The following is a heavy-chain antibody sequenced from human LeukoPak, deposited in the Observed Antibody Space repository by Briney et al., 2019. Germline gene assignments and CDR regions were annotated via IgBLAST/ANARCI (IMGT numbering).Heavy chain of an antibody. CDR2: ISSSGSTI. Sequence: GGSLRLSCAASGFTFSSYEMNWVRQAPGKGLEWVSYISSSGSTIYYADSVKGRFTISRENAKNSLYLQMNSLRAGDTAVYYCARDRGGGHMDVWGKGTTVTISS. D-gene: IGHD2-15*01. V-gene: IGHV3-48*03. CDR1: GFTFSSYE. J-gene: IGHJ6*03. CDR3: ARDRGGGHMDV.